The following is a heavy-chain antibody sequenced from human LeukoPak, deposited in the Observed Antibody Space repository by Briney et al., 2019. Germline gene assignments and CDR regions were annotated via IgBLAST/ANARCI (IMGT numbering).Heavy chain of an antibody. D-gene: IGHD6-19*01. J-gene: IGHJ4*02. CDR1: GFTFSSYG. Sequence: GGSLRLSCAASGFTFSSYGMHWVRQAPGKGLEWVALLSYDGGNNYYADSVKGRFTISRDNSKNAPCLQMNSLRPEDTAVYYCARAYSSGWTNVDYWGQGTLVTVSS. V-gene: IGHV3-30*03. CDR3: ARAYSSGWTNVDY. CDR2: LSYDGGNN.